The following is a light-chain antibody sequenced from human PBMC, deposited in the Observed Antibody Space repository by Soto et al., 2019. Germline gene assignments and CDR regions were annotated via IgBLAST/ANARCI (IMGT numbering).Light chain of an antibody. V-gene: IGKV1-5*03. J-gene: IGKJ1*01. CDR3: QQYNDDSPTWT. CDR1: QSIINW. CDR2: KAS. Sequence: DIQMTQSPSTLSASVGDRVTITCRASQSIINWLAWYQQKPGKAPKLLIFKASTLESGVPSRFSGSGFGTEFTLTISSLQPDDFATYYCQQYNDDSPTWTFCQGTKVEIK.